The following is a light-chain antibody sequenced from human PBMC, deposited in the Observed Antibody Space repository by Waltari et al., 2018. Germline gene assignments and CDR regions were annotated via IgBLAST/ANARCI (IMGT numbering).Light chain of an antibody. CDR2: DAS. CDR3: QKYGSLPAT. Sequence: EIMLTQSPGTLSLSPGERATLSCRASQSISKYLAWYQQTPGQAPSLLIYDASSRATGIPDRFSGSGSGTDFSLTISRLEPEDFAVYYCQKYGSLPATFGQGTKVEIE. CDR1: QSISKY. V-gene: IGKV3-20*01. J-gene: IGKJ1*01.